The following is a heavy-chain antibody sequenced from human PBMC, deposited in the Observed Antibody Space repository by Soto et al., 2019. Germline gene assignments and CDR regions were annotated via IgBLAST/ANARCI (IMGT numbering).Heavy chain of an antibody. J-gene: IGHJ4*02. V-gene: IGHV1-3*01. D-gene: IGHD2-21*02. Sequence: ASVKVSCKASGYTFTSYAMHWVRQAPGQRLEWMGWINAGNGNTKYSQKFQGRVTITRDTSASTAYMELSSLRFEDTAVYYCARCGGDCYSTLNFDYWGQGTLVTVSS. CDR1: GYTFTSYA. CDR2: INAGNGNT. CDR3: ARCGGDCYSTLNFDY.